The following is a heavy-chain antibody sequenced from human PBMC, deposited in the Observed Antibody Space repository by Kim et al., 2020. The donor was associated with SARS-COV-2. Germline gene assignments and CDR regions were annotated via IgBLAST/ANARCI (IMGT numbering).Heavy chain of an antibody. V-gene: IGHV4-34*01. CDR1: GGSFSGYY. CDR2: INHSGST. CDR3: ARGRYGSARADY. Sequence: SETLSLTCAVYGGSFSGYYWSWIRQPPGKGLEWIGEINHSGSTNYNPSLKSRVTISVDTSKNQFSLKLSSVTAADTAVYYCARGRYGSARADYWGQGTLVTVSS. D-gene: IGHD3-10*01. J-gene: IGHJ4*02.